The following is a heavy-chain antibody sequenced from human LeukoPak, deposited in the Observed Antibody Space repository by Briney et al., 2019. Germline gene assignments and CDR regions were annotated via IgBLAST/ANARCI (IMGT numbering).Heavy chain of an antibody. Sequence: SETLSLTCTVSGGSISSGSYYWSWIRQPAGKGLERIGRIYTSGSTNYNPSLKSRVTLSVDTSKNQFSLKLSSVTAADTAVYYCARDRRSSSWTFDYWGQGTLVTVSS. J-gene: IGHJ4*02. V-gene: IGHV4-61*02. CDR3: ARDRRSSSWTFDY. CDR1: GGSISSGSYY. CDR2: IYTSGST. D-gene: IGHD6-13*01.